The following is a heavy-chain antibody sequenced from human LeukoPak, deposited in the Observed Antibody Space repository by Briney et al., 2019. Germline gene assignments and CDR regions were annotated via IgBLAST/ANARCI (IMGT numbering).Heavy chain of an antibody. Sequence: GGSLRLSCAASDFSFITYAMSWVRQAPGKGLEWVSTISGGGDATYYADSVKGRFTISRDNSKNTLYLQMNSLRVEDTAVYYCARNSSMLRGPLVIYYFDFWGQGTLVTVSS. D-gene: IGHD3-10*01. CDR1: DFSFITYA. CDR3: ARNSSMLRGPLVIYYFDF. J-gene: IGHJ4*02. V-gene: IGHV3-23*01. CDR2: ISGGGDAT.